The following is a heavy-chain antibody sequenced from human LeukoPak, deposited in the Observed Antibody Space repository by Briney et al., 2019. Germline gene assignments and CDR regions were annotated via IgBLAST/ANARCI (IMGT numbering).Heavy chain of an antibody. V-gene: IGHV3-30*02. J-gene: IGHJ6*03. D-gene: IGHD2-15*01. CDR1: GFTFSSYG. CDR3: AKHNHGYHSVSTTYYYYYYMDV. Sequence: GGSLRLSCAASGFTFSSYGMRWVRQAPGKGLEWVAFIRYDGSNKYYADSVKGRFTISRDNSKNTLYLQMNSLTAEDTAVYYCAKHNHGYHSVSTTYYYYYYMDVWGKGTTVTVSS. CDR2: IRYDGSNK.